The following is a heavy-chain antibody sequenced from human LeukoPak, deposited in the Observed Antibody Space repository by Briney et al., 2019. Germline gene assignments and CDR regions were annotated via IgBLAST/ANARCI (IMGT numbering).Heavy chain of an antibody. CDR1: GGSISSSNW. CDR2: IYHSGST. J-gene: IGHJ5*02. V-gene: IGHV4-4*02. CDR3: ARSGHVLRFLEWSNWFDP. D-gene: IGHD3-3*01. Sequence: KPSETLSLTCAVSGGSISSSNWWSWVRQPPGQGLEWIGEIYHSGSTNYNPSLKSRVTISVDKSKNQFSLKLSSVTAADTAVYYCARSGHVLRFLEWSNWFDPWGQGTLVTVSS.